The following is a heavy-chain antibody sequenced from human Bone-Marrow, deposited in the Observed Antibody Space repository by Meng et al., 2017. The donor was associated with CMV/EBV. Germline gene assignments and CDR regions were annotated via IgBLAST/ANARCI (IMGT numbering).Heavy chain of an antibody. V-gene: IGHV3-7*01. J-gene: IGHJ5*02. CDR3: ACHNKFRFDP. CDR1: GFTFSDYW. D-gene: IGHD5-24*01. CDR2: INRDGSET. Sequence: GGSLRLSCAASGFTFSDYWMTWVRQPPGKGLEWVANINRDGSETYYVDSMKGRFTISRDNAKNSLYLQMNSLRAEDTALYYCACHNKFRFDPWGQGTRVTVSS.